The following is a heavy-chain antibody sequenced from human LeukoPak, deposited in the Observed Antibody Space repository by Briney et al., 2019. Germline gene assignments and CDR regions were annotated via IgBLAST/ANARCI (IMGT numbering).Heavy chain of an antibody. CDR2: INTDGSNT. CDR1: GFTFSRYW. Sequence: GGSLRLSCAASGFTFSRYWMHWVRQAPGKGLVWVSRINTDGSNTTYADSVKGRFSISRDNSKNTLYLQMNSLRAEDTAVYYCATHSTLDPNYYYYMDVWGKGTTVTVSS. J-gene: IGHJ6*03. CDR3: ATHSTLDPNYYYYMDV. D-gene: IGHD3/OR15-3a*01. V-gene: IGHV3-74*01.